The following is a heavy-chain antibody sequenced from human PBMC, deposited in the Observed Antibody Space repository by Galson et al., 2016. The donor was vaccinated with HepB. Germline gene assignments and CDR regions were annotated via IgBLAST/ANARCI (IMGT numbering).Heavy chain of an antibody. V-gene: IGHV3-23*01. CDR2: ISGTGTDM. Sequence: SLRLSCAASGVNFHSSVMNWVRQAPGKGLEWVSAISGTGTDMYYANSVKGRFTISRDNSKNTLYLQMNSLTAEDTAIDYCARDYYDGIAWIDYWGRGTLVTVSS. J-gene: IGHJ4*02. D-gene: IGHD3-22*01. CDR1: GVNFHSSV. CDR3: ARDYYDGIAWIDY.